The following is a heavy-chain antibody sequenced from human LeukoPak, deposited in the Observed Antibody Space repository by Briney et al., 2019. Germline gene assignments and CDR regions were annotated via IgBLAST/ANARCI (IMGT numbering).Heavy chain of an antibody. Sequence: PGGSLRLSCAASGFTFSSYWMHWVRQAPGKGLVWVSRINSDGSSTSYADSVKGRFTISRDNAKNTLYLQMNSLRADDTAVYYCARDDSSGYLYYFDYWGQGTLVTVSS. CDR1: GFTFSSYW. CDR2: INSDGSST. J-gene: IGHJ4*02. D-gene: IGHD3-22*01. V-gene: IGHV3-74*01. CDR3: ARDDSSGYLYYFDY.